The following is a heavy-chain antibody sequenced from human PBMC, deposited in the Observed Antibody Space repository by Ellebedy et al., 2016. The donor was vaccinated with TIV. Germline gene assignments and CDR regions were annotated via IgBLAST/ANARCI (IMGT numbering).Heavy chain of an antibody. V-gene: IGHV3-13*01. CDR1: GFTFSSYD. CDR3: AKMIQLWPGYFEY. Sequence: GGSLRLXCVASGFTFSSYDMHWVRQVKGRGLEWVSGIGTAGDTYYPGSVRGRFIISRENAKSTLYLQMNSLRAEDTAVYYCAKMIQLWPGYFEYWGQGTLVTVSS. CDR2: IGTAGDT. D-gene: IGHD5-18*01. J-gene: IGHJ4*02.